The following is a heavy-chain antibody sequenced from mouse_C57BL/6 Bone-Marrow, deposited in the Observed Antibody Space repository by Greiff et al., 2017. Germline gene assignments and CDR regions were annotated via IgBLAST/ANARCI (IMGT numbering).Heavy chain of an antibody. CDR1: GFNIKDDY. Sequence: EVQRVESGAELVRPGASVKLSCTASGFNIKDDYMHWVKQRPEQGLAWIGWIDPENGDTEYASKFQGKATITADTSSNTAYLQLSSLTSEDTAVYYCTSSYDYDEAWFAYWGQGTLVTVSA. J-gene: IGHJ3*01. CDR3: TSSYDYDEAWFAY. V-gene: IGHV14-4*01. D-gene: IGHD2-4*01. CDR2: IDPENGDT.